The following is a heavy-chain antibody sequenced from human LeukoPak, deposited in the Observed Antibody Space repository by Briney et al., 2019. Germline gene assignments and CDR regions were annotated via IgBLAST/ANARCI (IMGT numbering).Heavy chain of an antibody. CDR1: GGSISSSSYY. CDR3: ARVGRILGYCSGGSCYSVWFDP. CDR2: IYYSGST. Sequence: KTSETLSLTCTVSGGSISSSSYYWGWIRQPPGKGLEWIGSIYYSGSTYYNPSLKSRVTISVDTSKNQFSLKLSSVTAADTAVYYCARVGRILGYCSGGSCYSVWFDPWGQGTLVTVSS. J-gene: IGHJ5*02. D-gene: IGHD2-15*01. V-gene: IGHV4-39*07.